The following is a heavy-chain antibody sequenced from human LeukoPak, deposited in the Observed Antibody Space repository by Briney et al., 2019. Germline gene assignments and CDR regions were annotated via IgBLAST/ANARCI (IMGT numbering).Heavy chain of an antibody. CDR3: ARGVVAATPNWFDP. Sequence: ASVKVSCKASGYTFTSYDINWVRQATGQGLEWMGWMNPNSGNTGYAQKFQGRVTMTRNTSISTVYMELSSLRSEDTAVYYCARGVVAATPNWFDPWGQGTLVTVSS. D-gene: IGHD2-15*01. J-gene: IGHJ5*02. CDR2: MNPNSGNT. CDR1: GYTFTSYD. V-gene: IGHV1-8*01.